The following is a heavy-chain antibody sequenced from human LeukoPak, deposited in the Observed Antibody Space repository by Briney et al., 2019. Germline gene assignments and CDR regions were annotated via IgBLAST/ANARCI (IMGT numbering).Heavy chain of an antibody. J-gene: IGHJ4*02. D-gene: IGHD3-16*01. CDR3: ARGARYDYVLGY. V-gene: IGHV3-64*01. Sequence: GGSLRLSCAASGFTFSSYAMHWVRQAPGKGLEYVSAISSNGGSTYYANSVKGRFTISRDNSKNTPYLQMGSLRAEDMAVYYCARGARYDYVLGYWGQGTLVTVSS. CDR1: GFTFSSYA. CDR2: ISSNGGST.